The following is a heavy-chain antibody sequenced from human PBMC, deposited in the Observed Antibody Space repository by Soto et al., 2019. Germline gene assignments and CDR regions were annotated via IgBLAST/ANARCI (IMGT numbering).Heavy chain of an antibody. CDR3: ARAAMGGSSWPFDY. J-gene: IGHJ4*02. D-gene: IGHD6-13*01. Sequence: PSGTLSLGCTVSGGSINSGEYSWTWIRQPPGKGLEWIGYIYHTGTTYYNMSLKSRVTISVDRSKNQFSLKLSSVTAADTAVYYCARAAMGGSSWPFDYWGQGTLVTVSS. CDR1: GGSINSGEYS. CDR2: IYHTGTT. V-gene: IGHV4-30-2*01.